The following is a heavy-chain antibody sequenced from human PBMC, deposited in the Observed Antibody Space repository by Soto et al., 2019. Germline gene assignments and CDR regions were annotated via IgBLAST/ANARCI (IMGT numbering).Heavy chain of an antibody. V-gene: IGHV3-13*01. CDR2: IGTAGDT. J-gene: IGHJ3*02. CDR3: ARGGHYYVILTGLINIGATNDVFDI. D-gene: IGHD3-9*01. Sequence: DKGKGLEWVSAIGTAGDTYYPGSVKGRFTISRENAKNSLYLQMNSLGAGDTAVYYCARGGHYYVILTGLINIGATNDVFDIWGQGTMVTVSS.